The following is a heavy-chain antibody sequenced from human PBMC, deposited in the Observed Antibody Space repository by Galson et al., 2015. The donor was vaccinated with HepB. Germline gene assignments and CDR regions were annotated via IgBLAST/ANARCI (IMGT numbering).Heavy chain of an antibody. V-gene: IGHV3-23*01. J-gene: IGHJ5*02. CDR3: ALCGGDDCYSGIRMAWFDP. CDR1: GFTFSSSA. Sequence: SLRLSCAGSGFTFSSSAMNWVRQAPGKGLEWISSISGYGGSPLYADSVRGRFTISRDNSKNILYLEINNLTVNDTAKYYCALCGGDDCYSGIRMAWFDPWGQGTHVLVSP. CDR2: ISGYGGSP. D-gene: IGHD2-21*02.